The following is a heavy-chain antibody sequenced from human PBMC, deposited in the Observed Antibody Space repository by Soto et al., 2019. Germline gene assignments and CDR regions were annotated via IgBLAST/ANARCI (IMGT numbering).Heavy chain of an antibody. CDR2: IYHSGST. CDR1: GGSIISGGCS. V-gene: IGHV4-30-2*01. Sequence: SVTLSVTCAVSGGSIISGGCSWSWIRQPPGKGLEWIGYIYHSGSTYYNPSLKSRVTISVDRSKNQFSLKLSSVTAADTAVYYCARVPSPWGQGTLVTVSS. CDR3: ARVPSP. J-gene: IGHJ5*02.